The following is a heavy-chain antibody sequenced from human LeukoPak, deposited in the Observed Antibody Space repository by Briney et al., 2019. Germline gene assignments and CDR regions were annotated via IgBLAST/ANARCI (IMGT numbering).Heavy chain of an antibody. J-gene: IGHJ4*02. CDR1: GYTFTDHY. Sequence: SVKVSCKASGYTFTDHYVHWVRQAPGQGLEWVGWIKPDSGGTHYSQKFQGRVTLTTDTSIRTAYMELGGLRSDDSAVYFCARDHNWGPDYWGQGTLVTVSS. CDR3: ARDHNWGPDY. V-gene: IGHV1-2*02. D-gene: IGHD7-27*01. CDR2: IKPDSGGT.